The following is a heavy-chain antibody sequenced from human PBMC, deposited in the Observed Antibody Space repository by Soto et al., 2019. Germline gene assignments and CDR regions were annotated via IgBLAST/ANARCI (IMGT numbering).Heavy chain of an antibody. D-gene: IGHD3-10*01. CDR3: ARGIGSSTYYGMDV. J-gene: IGHJ6*02. CDR1: GLTFSSYA. V-gene: IGHV3-23*01. CDR2: IFGSGRGT. Sequence: GGSLRLSCAASGLTFSSYAMNWVRQTAGKGLEWVSAIFGSGRGTFYADSVKGRFTISRDNSENTVYLQMQSLRADDTAVYYCARGIGSSTYYGMDVWGQGTTVTVSS.